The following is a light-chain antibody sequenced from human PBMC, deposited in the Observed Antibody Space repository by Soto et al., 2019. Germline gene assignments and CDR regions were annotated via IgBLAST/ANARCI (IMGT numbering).Light chain of an antibody. Sequence: IVGAQSPDSLGVSLGGGATNHRKFSPTIFYRFHHKNYLAWYQHKPGQPPKMLIYWASTRVSGVPDRFSGSGSGTDFTLTISGLQAEDVAVYYCQQYYSNPSFGQGTKVEVK. V-gene: IGKV4-1*01. CDR3: QQYYSNPS. J-gene: IGKJ1*01. CDR2: WAS. CDR1: PTIFYRFHHKNY.